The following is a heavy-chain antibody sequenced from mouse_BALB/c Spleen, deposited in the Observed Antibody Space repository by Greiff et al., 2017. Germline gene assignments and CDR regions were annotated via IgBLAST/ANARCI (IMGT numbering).Heavy chain of an antibody. CDR2: IYPGSGNT. CDR3: ARWYDGRGYAMDY. D-gene: IGHD2-14*01. J-gene: IGHJ4*01. Sequence: VQLQQSGAELARPGASVKLSCKASGYTFPDYYINWVKQRTGQGLEWIGEIYPGSGNTYYNEKFKGKATLTADKSSSTAYMQLSSLTSEDSAVYFCARWYDGRGYAMDYWGQGTSVTVSS. V-gene: IGHV1-77*01. CDR1: GYTFPDYY.